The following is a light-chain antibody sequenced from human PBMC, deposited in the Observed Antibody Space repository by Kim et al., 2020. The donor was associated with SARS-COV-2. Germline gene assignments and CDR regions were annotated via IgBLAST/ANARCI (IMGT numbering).Light chain of an antibody. CDR2: GAS. CDR3: QQYNNWPRT. CDR1: QSVSSN. V-gene: IGKV3-15*01. J-gene: IGKJ1*01. Sequence: EIVMTQSPAPLSVSPGERATLSCRASQSVSSNLAWYQQKPGQAPRLLIYGASTRATGIPARFSGSGSGTEFTLTISSLQSEDFAVYYCQQYNNWPRTFGQGTKVYIK.